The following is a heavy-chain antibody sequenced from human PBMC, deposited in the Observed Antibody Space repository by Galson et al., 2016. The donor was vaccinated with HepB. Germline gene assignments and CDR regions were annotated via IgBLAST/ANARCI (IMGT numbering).Heavy chain of an antibody. CDR2: IDWDDNK. V-gene: IGHV2-70*04. CDR3: ARIAAAGPYYFGMDV. J-gene: IGHJ6*02. CDR1: GFSLSTSGMR. D-gene: IGHD6-13*01. Sequence: ALVKPTQTLTLACTFSGFSLSTSGMRMNWVRQPPGKALEWLARIDWDDNKFYNAPLKTRLTISKDTSKNRVVLTMTNMDPVDTATYYCARIAAAGPYYFGMDVWGQGTTVTVSS.